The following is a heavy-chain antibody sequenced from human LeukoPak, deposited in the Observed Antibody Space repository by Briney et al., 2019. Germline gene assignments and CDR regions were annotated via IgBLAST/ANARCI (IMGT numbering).Heavy chain of an antibody. CDR1: GYTFTGYW. V-gene: IGHV1-46*01. Sequence: ASVKVSCKAFGYTFTGYWMHWVRQAPGQGPEWMGVISPSGGSTIYAQKFQGRVTMTRDTSTSTVYMELNSLRAEDTAVYYCASDIVATIRRAFDIWGQGTMVTVSS. CDR3: ASDIVATIRRAFDI. D-gene: IGHD5-12*01. J-gene: IGHJ3*02. CDR2: ISPSGGST.